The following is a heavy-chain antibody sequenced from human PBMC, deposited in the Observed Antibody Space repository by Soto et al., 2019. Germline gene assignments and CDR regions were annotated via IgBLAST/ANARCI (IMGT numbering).Heavy chain of an antibody. V-gene: IGHV3-23*01. Sequence: EVQLLESGGGLVQPGGSLRLSCAASGFTFSSYAMSWVRQAPGKGLEWVSAISGSGGSTYYADSVKGRFTISRDNSKNTLYLQMNSLRAEDTAVYYCAKSGEARIAVAGFGPRAGGMDVWGQGTTVTVSS. CDR1: GFTFSSYA. CDR2: ISGSGGST. CDR3: AKSGEARIAVAGFGPRAGGMDV. J-gene: IGHJ6*02. D-gene: IGHD6-19*01.